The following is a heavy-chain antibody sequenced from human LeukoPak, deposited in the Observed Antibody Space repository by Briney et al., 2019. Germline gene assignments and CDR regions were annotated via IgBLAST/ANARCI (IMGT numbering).Heavy chain of an antibody. J-gene: IGHJ4*02. D-gene: IGHD1-7*01. Sequence: ASVKVSCKTSGYTFTPHYLHWVRQAPGQALQWMGWINPDSGGTNYAQTFQGRVTMSSDTSVDTAYMELTSLTSDDSAVYYCARDLDNWNYDPFDYWGQGTVVTVSS. CDR1: GYTFTPHY. CDR3: ARDLDNWNYDPFDY. V-gene: IGHV1-2*02. CDR2: INPDSGGT.